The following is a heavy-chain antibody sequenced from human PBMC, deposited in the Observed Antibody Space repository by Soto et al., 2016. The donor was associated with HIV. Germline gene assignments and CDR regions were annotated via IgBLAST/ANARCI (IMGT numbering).Heavy chain of an antibody. D-gene: IGHD3-22*01. J-gene: IGHJ4*02. CDR2: IYYSGTT. Sequence: QVQLQESGPGLVNPSQTLSLTCSVSGGSISSGGYYWSWIRQHPGKGLEWIGYIYYSGTTYYNPSLKSRVTILVDTSKNQFSLKLSSVTAXDTAVYYCARTTSSYYYCDDWGQGTLITVSS. CDR1: GGSISSGGYY. CDR3: ARTTSSYYYCDD. V-gene: IGHV4-31*03.